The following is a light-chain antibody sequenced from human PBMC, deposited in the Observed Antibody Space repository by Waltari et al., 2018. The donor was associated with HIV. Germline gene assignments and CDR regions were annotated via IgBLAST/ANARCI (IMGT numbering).Light chain of an antibody. CDR3: GTWDSSLSTGGV. J-gene: IGLJ1*01. Sequence: QSVLTQPPSVSAAPGQKVTISCSGSSSNIGNNYVSWSQQLPGTAPKLLISDNNKRPSGIPDRFSGSKSGTSATLGITGLQTGDEADYYCGTWDSSLSTGGVFGTGTKVTVL. CDR1: SSNIGNNY. CDR2: DNN. V-gene: IGLV1-51*01.